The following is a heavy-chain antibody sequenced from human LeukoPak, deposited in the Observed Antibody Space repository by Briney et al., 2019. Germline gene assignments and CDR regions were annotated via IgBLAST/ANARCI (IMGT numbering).Heavy chain of an antibody. CDR2: ISGSGAT. CDR1: GFTFSSYA. D-gene: IGHD1-7*01. Sequence: GGSLRLSCAASGFTFSSYAMSWVRQAPGKGLEWVSTISGSGATNYVDSVKGRFTISRDNSHNTLYLQVNSLRAEDTAVYYCAKPNYYFDYWGQGTLVTVSS. V-gene: IGHV3-23*01. J-gene: IGHJ4*02. CDR3: AKPNYYFDY.